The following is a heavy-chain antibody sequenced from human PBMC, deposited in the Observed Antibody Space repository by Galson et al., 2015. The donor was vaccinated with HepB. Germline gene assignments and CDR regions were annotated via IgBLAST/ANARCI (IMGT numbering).Heavy chain of an antibody. CDR2: ISNDGGNK. J-gene: IGHJ4*02. Sequence: SLRLSCAASGFTFSRHGMHWVRQAPGKGLEWAASISNDGGNKYYGDSVKGRFTISRDNSKNTLYLQMNSLRVEDTAVYRCARGFADYYDTYYFDYWGQGTLVTVSS. V-gene: IGHV3-30*03. CDR1: GFTFSRHG. CDR3: ARGFADYYDTYYFDY. D-gene: IGHD3-22*01.